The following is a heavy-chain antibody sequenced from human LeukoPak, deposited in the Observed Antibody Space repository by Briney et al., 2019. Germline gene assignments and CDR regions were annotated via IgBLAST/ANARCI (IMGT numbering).Heavy chain of an antibody. J-gene: IGHJ4*02. Sequence: GGSLRLSCTASGFTFSNYWMIWVRQAPGKGLEWVSIIRQDGNEKYSGDSVRGRFTISRHNARTSLYLQMDSLRAEDTAVYHCARVKDYGSGSYYPTFDYWGQGTLVTVSS. V-gene: IGHV3-7*03. D-gene: IGHD3-10*01. CDR1: GFTFSNYW. CDR3: ARVKDYGSGSYYPTFDY. CDR2: IRQDGNEK.